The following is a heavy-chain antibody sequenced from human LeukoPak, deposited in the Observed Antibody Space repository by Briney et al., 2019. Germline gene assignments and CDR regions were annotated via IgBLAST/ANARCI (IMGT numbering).Heavy chain of an antibody. Sequence: GASVKVSCKASGYTFTGYYMHWVRQAPGQGLEWMGWINPNSGGTNYAQKSQGWVTMTRDTSISTAYMELSRPRSDDTAVYYCARDYQPSTIDSYGYLRYYYYYGMDVWGQGTTVTVSS. CDR1: GYTFTGYY. J-gene: IGHJ6*02. CDR3: ARDYQPSTIDSYGYLRYYYYYGMDV. CDR2: INPNSGGT. D-gene: IGHD5-18*01. V-gene: IGHV1-2*04.